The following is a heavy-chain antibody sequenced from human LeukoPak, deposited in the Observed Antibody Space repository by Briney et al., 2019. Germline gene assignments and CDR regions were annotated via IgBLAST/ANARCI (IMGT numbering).Heavy chain of an antibody. CDR3: ARGEGDCSSTSCYTDDYYYYYMDV. CDR2: IIPIFGTA. V-gene: IGHV1-69*13. CDR1: GGTFSSYA. Sequence: SVKVSCKASGGTFSSYAISWVRQAPGQGLEWMGGIIPIFGTANYAQKFQGRVTITADESTSTAYMELSSLRSEDTAVYYCARGEGDCSSTSCYTDDYYYYYMDVWGKGTTVTVSS. D-gene: IGHD2-2*02. J-gene: IGHJ6*03.